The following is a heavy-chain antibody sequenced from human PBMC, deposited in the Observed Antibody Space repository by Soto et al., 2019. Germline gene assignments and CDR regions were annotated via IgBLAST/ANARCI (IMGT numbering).Heavy chain of an antibody. V-gene: IGHV4-38-2*01. J-gene: IGHJ4*02. D-gene: IGHD3-22*01. CDR2: IYQGGAT. CDR3: ARDGGRYGYYYDSSGYTPLAF. Sequence: SETLSLTCAVSGYSISSGYYWGWIRQPPGKGLEWIGSIYQGGATYHNPSLKSRVTISIDTSKNQFSLELRSVTAADTAVYYCARDGGRYGYYYDSSGYTPLAFWGQGTLVTVSS. CDR1: GYSISSGYY.